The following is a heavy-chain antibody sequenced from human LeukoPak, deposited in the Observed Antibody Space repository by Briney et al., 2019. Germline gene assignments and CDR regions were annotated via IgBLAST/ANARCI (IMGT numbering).Heavy chain of an antibody. D-gene: IGHD2/OR15-2a*01. CDR3: AKDTSFSRRSLFDY. Sequence: GGSLRLSCAASRFTFSSYGMHWVRQAPGKGLEWVAYIQYDGSNEQYADSVKGRFSISRDSSKNILYLQMNSLRAEDTAVYYCAKDTSFSRRSLFDYWGQGTLVTVSS. J-gene: IGHJ4*02. V-gene: IGHV3-30*02. CDR1: RFTFSSYG. CDR2: IQYDGSNE.